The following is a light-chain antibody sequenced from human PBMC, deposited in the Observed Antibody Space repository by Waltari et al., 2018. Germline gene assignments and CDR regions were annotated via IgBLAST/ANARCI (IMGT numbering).Light chain of an antibody. Sequence: DIQMTQSPSPRPASVGDGSPFTARASQPVGSGWAWHQQKPGKAPKVLSYRASSLVSGVPSRFSGSGSGTEFTRTISGLQPDDFATYYGQQYSRYWAVGQGTKVEIK. CDR2: RAS. CDR1: QPVGSG. J-gene: IGKJ1*01. CDR3: QQYSRYWA. V-gene: IGKV1-5*03.